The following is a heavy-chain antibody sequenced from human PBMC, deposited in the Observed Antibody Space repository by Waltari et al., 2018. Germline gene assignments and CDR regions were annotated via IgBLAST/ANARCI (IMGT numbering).Heavy chain of an antibody. CDR1: GGSISSYY. CDR2: IYYSGST. Sequence: QVQLQESGPGLVKPSETLSLTCTVSGGSISSYYWRWIRPPPGKGLEWIGYIYYSGSTNYNPPLKSRVTISVDTSKNQFSLKLSSVTAADTAVYYCARGGATIPLDYWGQGTLVTVSS. V-gene: IGHV4-59*01. CDR3: ARGGATIPLDY. D-gene: IGHD5-12*01. J-gene: IGHJ4*02.